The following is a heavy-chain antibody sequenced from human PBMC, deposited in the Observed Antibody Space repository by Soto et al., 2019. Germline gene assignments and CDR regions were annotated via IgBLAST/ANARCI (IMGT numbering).Heavy chain of an antibody. CDR3: ARGGHVVVVTAALDY. CDR1: DYTFTNSY. J-gene: IGHJ4*02. Sequence: ASVKVSCKVSDYTFTNSYITWVRQAPGQGLEWMGTVNPSGGHTTYAQHFLGRVTMTRDTSTSTLYMELTSLTSDDTAIYYCARGGHVVVVTAALDYWGQGTLVTVSS. D-gene: IGHD2-21*02. V-gene: IGHV1-46*01. CDR2: VNPSGGHT.